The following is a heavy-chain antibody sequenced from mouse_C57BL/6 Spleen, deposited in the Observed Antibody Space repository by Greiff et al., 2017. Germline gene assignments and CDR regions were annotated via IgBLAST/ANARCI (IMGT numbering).Heavy chain of an antibody. V-gene: IGHV14-1*01. Sequence: DVKLVESGAELVRPGASVKLSCTASGFNIKDYYMHWVKQRPEQGLEWIGRIDPEDGDTEYAPKFQGKATMTADTSSNTAYLQLSSLTSEDTAVYYCTTDGYDTGYAMDYWGQGTSVTVSS. CDR2: IDPEDGDT. J-gene: IGHJ4*01. CDR1: GFNIKDYY. D-gene: IGHD2-2*01. CDR3: TTDGYDTGYAMDY.